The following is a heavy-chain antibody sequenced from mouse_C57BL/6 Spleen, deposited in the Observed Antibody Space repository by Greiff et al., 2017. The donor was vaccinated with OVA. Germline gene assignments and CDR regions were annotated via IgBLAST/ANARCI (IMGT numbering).Heavy chain of an antibody. D-gene: IGHD2-4*01. Sequence: EVQLQQSGPELVKPGASVKMSCKASGYTFTDYNMHWVKQSHGKSLEWIGYINPNNGGTSYNQKFKGKATLTVNKSSSTAYMELRSLTSEDSAVYYCARGGYYDYDRFAYWGQGTLVTVSA. CDR3: ARGGYYDYDRFAY. CDR2: INPNNGGT. J-gene: IGHJ3*01. V-gene: IGHV1-22*01. CDR1: GYTFTDYN.